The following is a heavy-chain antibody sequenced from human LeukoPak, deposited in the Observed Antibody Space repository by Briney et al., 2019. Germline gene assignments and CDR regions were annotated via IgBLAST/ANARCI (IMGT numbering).Heavy chain of an antibody. V-gene: IGHV3-48*03. CDR3: ARDWGYSSGWYRALDY. Sequence: PGGSLRLSCTASGFTFSGYEMNWVRQAPGKGLEWVSYISNSGSTTLYADSVKGRFTISRDNAKNSLYLQMSRLRAEDTAVYYCARDWGYSSGWYRALDYWGQGTLVTVSS. J-gene: IGHJ4*02. CDR1: GFTFSGYE. CDR2: ISNSGSTT. D-gene: IGHD6-19*01.